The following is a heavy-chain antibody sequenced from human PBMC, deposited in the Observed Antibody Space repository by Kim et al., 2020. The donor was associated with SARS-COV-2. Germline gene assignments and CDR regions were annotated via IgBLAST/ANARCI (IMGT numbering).Heavy chain of an antibody. D-gene: IGHD4-4*01. J-gene: IGHJ5*02. CDR3: TRLTVGHGGFDP. Sequence: GGSLRLSCAASGFTFSNYWMTWVRQAPGKGLEWVANIKPDGSEEYYVDSVKGRFTISRDNTKNSLYLQMKGLRAEDWAVYYCTRLTVGHGGFDPWGQGTLVTVSS. V-gene: IGHV3-7*03. CDR1: GFTFSNYW. CDR2: IKPDGSEE.